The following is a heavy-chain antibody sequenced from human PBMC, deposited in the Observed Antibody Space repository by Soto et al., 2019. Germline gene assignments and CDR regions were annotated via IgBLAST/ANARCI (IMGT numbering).Heavy chain of an antibody. V-gene: IGHV3-33*01. CDR1: GFSFSTYG. CDR2: IWYDGSKT. J-gene: IGHJ4*02. CDR3: ARDKGRLGY. D-gene: IGHD4-17*01. Sequence: QVQLVESGGGVVQPGGSLRLSCAASGFSFSTYGMHWVRQAPGKGLGWVAVIWYDGSKTYYADSVKGRFTISRDNSKNTLYLQMNSLRVEDTAVYYCARDKGRLGYWGQGTLVTVSS.